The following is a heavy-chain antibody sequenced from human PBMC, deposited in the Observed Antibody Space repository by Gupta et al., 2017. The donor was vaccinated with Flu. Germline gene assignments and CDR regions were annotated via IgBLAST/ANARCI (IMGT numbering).Heavy chain of an antibody. CDR2: IRSKAYGGTT. D-gene: IGHD5-12*01. V-gene: IGHV3-49*03. Sequence: EVQLVESGGGLVQPGRSLRLSCSTSGFTFGHYAVSWFRQAPGKGLEWVGFIRSKAYGGTTEYAASVKGRFSISRDDSKGIAYLQMNSLKTEDTAVYYCARDPARGYSGYDIYYFDYWGQGTLVTVSS. J-gene: IGHJ4*02. CDR3: ARDPARGYSGYDIYYFDY. CDR1: GFTFGHYA.